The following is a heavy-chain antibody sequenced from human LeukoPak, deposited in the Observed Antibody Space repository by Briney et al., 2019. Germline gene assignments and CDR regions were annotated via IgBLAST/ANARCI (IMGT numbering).Heavy chain of an antibody. CDR3: AREPPQYCSGGSCYSYYYGMDV. CDR1: GFTFSSYA. Sequence: PGGSLRLSCAASGFTFSSYAMSWVRQAPGKGLEWVANIKQDGSEKYYVDSVKGRFTISRDNAKNSLYLQMNSLRAEDTAVYYCAREPPQYCSGGSCYSYYYGMDVWGQGTTVTVSS. D-gene: IGHD2-15*01. V-gene: IGHV3-7*01. CDR2: IKQDGSEK. J-gene: IGHJ6*02.